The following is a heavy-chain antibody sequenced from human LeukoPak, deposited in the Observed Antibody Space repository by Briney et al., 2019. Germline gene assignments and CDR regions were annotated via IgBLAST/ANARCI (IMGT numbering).Heavy chain of an antibody. J-gene: IGHJ6*02. CDR1: GFTFGDYA. CDR3: TSPGSYDFVYGMDV. D-gene: IGHD3-3*01. V-gene: IGHV3-49*03. Sequence: PGGSLRLSCTASGFTFGDYAMSWFRQAPGKGLEWVGFIRSKAYGGTTEYAASAKGRFTISRDDSKSIAYLQMNSLKTEDTAVYYCTSPGSYDFVYGMDVWGQGTTVTVSS. CDR2: IRSKAYGGTT.